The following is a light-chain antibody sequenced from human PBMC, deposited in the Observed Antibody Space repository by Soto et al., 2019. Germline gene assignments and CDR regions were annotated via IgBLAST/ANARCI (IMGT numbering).Light chain of an antibody. Sequence: QSVLTQPPSASGTPGQRVTISCSGGTSNIGTNFVYWYHQLPGTAPKLLIYRSNQRPSGVSDRFSGSKSVTSASLAIGGLRSEDEGDYYCAAWDDRMSGRVFGGGTKLTVL. V-gene: IGLV1-47*01. J-gene: IGLJ3*02. CDR3: AAWDDRMSGRV. CDR1: TSNIGTNF. CDR2: RSN.